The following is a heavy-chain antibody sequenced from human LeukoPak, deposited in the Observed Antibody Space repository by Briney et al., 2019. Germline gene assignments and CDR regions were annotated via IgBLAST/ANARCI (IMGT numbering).Heavy chain of an antibody. Sequence: PGGSLRLSCAASGFTFSSYAMNWVRQAPGKGLEWVAFIRYDGSNKYYADSVKGRFTISRDNSKNTLYLQMNSLRAEDTAVYYCAKDGDGSGSFDYWGQGTLVTVSS. J-gene: IGHJ4*02. CDR2: IRYDGSNK. V-gene: IGHV3-30*02. CDR1: GFTFSSYA. D-gene: IGHD3-10*01. CDR3: AKDGDGSGSFDY.